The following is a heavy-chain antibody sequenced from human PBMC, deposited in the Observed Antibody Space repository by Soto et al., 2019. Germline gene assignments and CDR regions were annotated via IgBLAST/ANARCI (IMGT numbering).Heavy chain of an antibody. J-gene: IGHJ4*02. CDR3: AKGAPCGGDCHSYFDH. CDR1: GFTFSTYA. D-gene: IGHD2-21*02. Sequence: EVQVLESGGGLVQPGGSLRLSCAASGFTFSTYAMTWVRQAPGKGLEWVSSISTSGSTTFYADSVKGRFTISRDNSKNTLYLQMSSLPADDTAVYYCAKGAPCGGDCHSYFDHWGQGTLLTVSS. V-gene: IGHV3-23*01. CDR2: ISTSGSTT.